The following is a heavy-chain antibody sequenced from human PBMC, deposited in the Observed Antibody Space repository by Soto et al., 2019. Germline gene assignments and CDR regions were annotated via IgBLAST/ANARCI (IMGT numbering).Heavy chain of an antibody. CDR2: NYYSWIT. Sequence: SETLSLTCTVSGGSISSYYWSWIRQPPGKGLEWIGYNYYSWITYYNPSLKSRVTISLDTSKNQFSLKLSSVTAADTAVYYCARGSSIAGLYYGMDVWGQGTTVTVS. CDR3: ARGSSIAGLYYGMDV. J-gene: IGHJ6*02. CDR1: GGSISSYY. V-gene: IGHV4-59*12. D-gene: IGHD6-6*01.